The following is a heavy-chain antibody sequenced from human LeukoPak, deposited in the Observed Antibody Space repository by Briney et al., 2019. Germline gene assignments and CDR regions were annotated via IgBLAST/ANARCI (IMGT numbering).Heavy chain of an antibody. CDR3: ARGRRDSSAYWTPLGH. Sequence: SETLSLTCGVSGGSISNTNWWTWVRQPPGKGLEWIGEVNLQGSTNYNPSLESRVTILVDTSKNQFSLKLSSVTAADTAVYYCARGRRDSSAYWTPLGHWGQGILVTVSS. D-gene: IGHD3-22*01. J-gene: IGHJ4*02. CDR1: GGSISNTNW. V-gene: IGHV4-4*02. CDR2: VNLQGST.